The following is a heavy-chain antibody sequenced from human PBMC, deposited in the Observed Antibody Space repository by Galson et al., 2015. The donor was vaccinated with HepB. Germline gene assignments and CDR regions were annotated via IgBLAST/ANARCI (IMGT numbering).Heavy chain of an antibody. CDR2: ISGSGGST. CDR3: AKDLQHIVVVTDDAFDI. J-gene: IGHJ3*02. V-gene: IGHV3-23*01. CDR1: GFTFSSYA. Sequence: SLRLSCAASGFTFSSYAMSWVRQAPGKGLEWVSAISGSGGSTYYADSVKGRFTISRDNSKNTLYLQMNSLRAEDTAVYYCAKDLQHIVVVTDDAFDIWGQGTMVTVSS. D-gene: IGHD2-21*02.